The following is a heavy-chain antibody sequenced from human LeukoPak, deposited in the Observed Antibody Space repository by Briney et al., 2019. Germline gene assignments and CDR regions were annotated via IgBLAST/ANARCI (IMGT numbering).Heavy chain of an antibody. CDR2: ISGSGGST. D-gene: IGHD2-2*01. CDR1: GFTFSNYA. J-gene: IGHJ5*02. V-gene: IGHV3-23*01. CDR3: AGGEDIVVGLFDP. Sequence: GGSLRLSCAASGFTFSNYAMSWVRQAPGKGLEWVSFISGSGGSTYYADSVKGRFTISRDNSKDTLYLQMNSLRAEDTAVYYRAGGEDIVVGLFDPWGQGTLVTVSS.